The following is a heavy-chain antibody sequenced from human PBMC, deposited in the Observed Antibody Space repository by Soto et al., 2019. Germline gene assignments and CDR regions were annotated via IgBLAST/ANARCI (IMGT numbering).Heavy chain of an antibody. D-gene: IGHD3-10*02. J-gene: IGHJ4*02. CDR2: IGTAGDT. Sequence: EVQLVESGGGLVQPGGSLRLSCAASGFTFSSYDMHWVRQATGKGLEWVSAIGTAGDTYYPGSVKGRFTISRENAKNSFYLQMNSLRAGDTAVYYCARAEKGFDCSDYFDHWGQGTLVTVSS. CDR1: GFTFSSYD. V-gene: IGHV3-13*04. CDR3: ARAEKGFDCSDYFDH.